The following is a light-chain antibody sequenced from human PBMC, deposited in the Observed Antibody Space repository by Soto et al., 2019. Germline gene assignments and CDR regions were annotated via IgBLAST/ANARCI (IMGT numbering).Light chain of an antibody. V-gene: IGKV3-11*01. CDR1: ESIGNY. CDR2: DAS. CDR3: QWRSDWPPRLT. J-gene: IGKJ4*01. Sequence: EVVLTQSPATLSLSPGERATLSCRASESIGNYLAWYQQKLGQAPKLLISDASHRAIGIPGRFSGDGSGTDFTLTISSLEPEDFAVYYCQWRSDWPPRLTFGGGTKGESK.